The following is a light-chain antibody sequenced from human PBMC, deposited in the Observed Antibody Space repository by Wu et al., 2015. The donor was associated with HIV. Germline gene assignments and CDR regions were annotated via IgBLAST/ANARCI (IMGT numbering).Light chain of an antibody. CDR3: HHYGTSPPKRT. J-gene: IGKJ1*01. Sequence: EIVSTQSPGTLSLSPGERATLSCRASQSVTSNYLAWYQQKPGQAPRLLIYGASSRATGIPDRFSGSGSGTDFTLTISRLEPEDFAVYYCHHYGTSPPKRTFGQGTKVEIK. V-gene: IGKV3-20*01. CDR2: GAS. CDR1: QSVTSNY.